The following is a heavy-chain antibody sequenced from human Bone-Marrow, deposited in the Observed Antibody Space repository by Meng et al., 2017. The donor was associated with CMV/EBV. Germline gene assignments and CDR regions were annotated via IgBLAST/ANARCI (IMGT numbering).Heavy chain of an antibody. CDR1: GGSVSSGSYY. CDR2: IYYSGST. V-gene: IGHV4-61*01. D-gene: IGHD6-6*01. Sequence: GSLRLSCTVSGGSVSSGSYYWSWIRQPPGKGLEWIGSIYYSGSTNYSPSLKSRVTISVDTSKNQFSLNLTSVTAADTAVYYCAREYTNPSAHLGDYFDYWGQGTLVTVSS. CDR3: AREYTNPSAHLGDYFDY. J-gene: IGHJ4*02.